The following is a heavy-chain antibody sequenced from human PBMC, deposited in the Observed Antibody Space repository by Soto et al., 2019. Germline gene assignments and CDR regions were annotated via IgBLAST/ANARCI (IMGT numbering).Heavy chain of an antibody. CDR1: EYTFNYYT. Sequence: ASVKVSCKASEYTFNYYTIQRVRQAPGQSLEWMGWRNAETGNTKYSQKFQGRVTITGDTSASTAYMELSSLTSEDTAVYYCAASDTSGYYFPNWFDPWGQGTLVTVSS. J-gene: IGHJ5*02. CDR2: RNAETGNT. CDR3: AASDTSGYYFPNWFDP. D-gene: IGHD3-22*01. V-gene: IGHV1-3*01.